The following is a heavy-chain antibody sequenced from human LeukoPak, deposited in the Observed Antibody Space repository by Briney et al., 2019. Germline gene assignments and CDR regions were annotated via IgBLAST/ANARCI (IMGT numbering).Heavy chain of an antibody. J-gene: IGHJ4*02. CDR2: ISPYIANT. V-gene: IGHV1-18*01. D-gene: IGHD3-10*01. Sequence: GASVKVSCKASGYTFTSYAISWVRQAPGQGLEWMGWISPYIANTNSAQKLQGRVAMTTDTSTGTAYMELRSLRSDDTAVYYCARGSSLIDYWGQGTQVTVSS. CDR1: GYTFTSYA. CDR3: ARGSSLIDY.